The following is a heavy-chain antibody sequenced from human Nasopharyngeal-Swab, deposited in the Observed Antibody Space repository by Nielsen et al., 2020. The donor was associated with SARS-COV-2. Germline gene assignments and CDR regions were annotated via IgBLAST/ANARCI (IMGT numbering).Heavy chain of an antibody. CDR1: GYTFTSYG. CDR3: ARAICRSTGCYHYYMDV. D-gene: IGHD2-2*01. Sequence: ASVKVSCKASGYTFTSYGISWVRQAPGQGLEWMGWISAYNGNTNYAQKLQGRVTMTTDTSTSTAYMELRSLRSDDTAVYDCARAICRSTGCYHYYMDVWGKGTTVTVSS. J-gene: IGHJ6*03. V-gene: IGHV1-18*01. CDR2: ISAYNGNT.